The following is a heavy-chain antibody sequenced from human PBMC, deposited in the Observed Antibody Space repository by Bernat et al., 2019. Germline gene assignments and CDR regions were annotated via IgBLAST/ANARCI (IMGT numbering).Heavy chain of an antibody. CDR2: IGRSGSPI. CDR1: GFTFSSSE. J-gene: IGHJ4*02. V-gene: IGHV3-48*03. CDR3: ARDLGEYSGYDAFDY. D-gene: IGHD5-12*01. Sequence: EVQLVESGGGLVQPGGSLRLSCAASGFTFSSSEMNGVRQTPGKGLEWVSYIGRSGSPIYYADSVKGRFTISRDNAKTSLYLQMNSLRVEDTAVYYCARDLGEYSGYDAFDYWGQGTLVTVSS.